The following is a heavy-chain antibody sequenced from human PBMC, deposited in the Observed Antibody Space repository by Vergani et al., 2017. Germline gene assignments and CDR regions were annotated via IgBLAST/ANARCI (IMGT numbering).Heavy chain of an antibody. J-gene: IGHJ4*02. Sequence: EVQLLESGGNLIQPGGSLRLSCGASGFTFSSYAMTWVRLAPGKGLQWVSAISGSGGNTYYADSVKGRFTISRDNSKNTLYLQRNSLRAEDTAGYYCAKGGAVAGTSGMGFDYWGQGTLVTVSS. D-gene: IGHD6-19*01. CDR3: AKGGAVAGTSGMGFDY. V-gene: IGHV3-23*01. CDR1: GFTFSSYA. CDR2: ISGSGGNT.